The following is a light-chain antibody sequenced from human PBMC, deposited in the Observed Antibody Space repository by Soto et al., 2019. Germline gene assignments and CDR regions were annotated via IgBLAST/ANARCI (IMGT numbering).Light chain of an antibody. Sequence: DIQMTQSPSSLSASVGDRLTITCQASHDITSYLNWYQHKPGKAPKLLIYDASILEAGVPPRFSGIGSGTDFTLTISGLQPEDVATYYCQHCDYLPIFGPGTTVDLK. CDR3: QHCDYLPI. V-gene: IGKV1-33*01. CDR1: HDITSY. J-gene: IGKJ3*01. CDR2: DAS.